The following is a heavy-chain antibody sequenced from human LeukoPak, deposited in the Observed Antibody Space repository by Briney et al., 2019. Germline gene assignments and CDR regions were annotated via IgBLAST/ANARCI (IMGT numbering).Heavy chain of an antibody. CDR1: GYTCTSNY. J-gene: IGHJ4*02. CDR2: IYPRDGST. V-gene: IGHV1-46*01. CDR3: ARDQEGFDY. Sequence: ASVKVSCKASGYTCTSNYIHWVRQAPGQGLEWMGMIYPRDGSTSYAQKFQGRVTVTRDTSTSTVHMELSGLRSEDTAVYYCARDQEGFDYWGQGTLVTVSS.